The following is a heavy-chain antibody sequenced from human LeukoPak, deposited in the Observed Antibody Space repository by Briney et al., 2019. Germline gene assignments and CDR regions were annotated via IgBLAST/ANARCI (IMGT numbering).Heavy chain of an antibody. J-gene: IGHJ4*02. D-gene: IGHD1-14*01. Sequence: PRGCLRVSCAASGFTFSDYSMNWVRQAPGKGLEWISYIDSSSGTIYYADSVKGRFTISRDNAKNSLYLQMNSLRAEDTAVYYCARDPPRRYDYWGQGTLVTVSS. CDR2: IDSSSGTI. CDR1: GFTFSDYS. V-gene: IGHV3-48*01. CDR3: ARDPPRRYDY.